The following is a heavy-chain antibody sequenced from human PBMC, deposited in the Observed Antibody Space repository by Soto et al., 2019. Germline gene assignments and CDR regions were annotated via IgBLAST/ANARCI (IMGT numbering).Heavy chain of an antibody. J-gene: IGHJ4*02. V-gene: IGHV3-23*01. D-gene: IGHD1-20*01. CDR3: TRETVAGITGLDY. CDR1: GFNVGAFA. CDR2: ISVSDAFI. Sequence: GGSLRLSCAASGFNVGAFAVNWVRQAPGKGLEWVSGISVSDAFIYYADSVRGRFSISRDASENILYLQMNSLRVDDTALYYCTRETVAGITGLDYWGPGALVTVSS.